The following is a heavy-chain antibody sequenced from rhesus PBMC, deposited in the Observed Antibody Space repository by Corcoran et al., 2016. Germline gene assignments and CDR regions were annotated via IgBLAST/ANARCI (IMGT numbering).Heavy chain of an antibody. CDR3: ARVRGYSYRHFDY. D-gene: IGHD5-12*01. J-gene: IGHJ4*01. CDR1: GFSISTSGTG. CDR2: IYWNDSK. Sequence: QVTLKESGPALVKPPQTLTLTCTFSGFSISTSGTGLGWIRQPPGKALEWLASIYWNDSKYYSTSLKSRLTISKDTSKNQVVLPMTNMDPVDTATYYCARVRGYSYRHFDYWGQGVLVTVSS. V-gene: IGHV2-95*01.